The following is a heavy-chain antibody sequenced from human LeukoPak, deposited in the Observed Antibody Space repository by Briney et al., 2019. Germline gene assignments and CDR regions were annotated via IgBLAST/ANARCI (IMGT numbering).Heavy chain of an antibody. CDR3: ARQGTYSSAIGMGY. D-gene: IGHD6-19*01. CDR2: INPSGGST. V-gene: IGHV1-46*02. Sequence: ASVKVSCKASGYTFNNHYMYWVRQAPGQGLEWMGVINPSGGSTSYAQEFQGRVTTTRDTSTRTVYMEVNSLRSEDTAVYYCARQGTYSSAIGMGYWGQGTLVTVSS. J-gene: IGHJ4*02. CDR1: GYTFNNHY.